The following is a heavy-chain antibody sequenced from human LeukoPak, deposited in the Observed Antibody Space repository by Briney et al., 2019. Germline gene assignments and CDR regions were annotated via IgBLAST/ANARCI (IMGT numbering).Heavy chain of an antibody. Sequence: GESLKISCKGSGYSFTSYWIGWVRQMPGKGLEWMGIIYPGDSDTRYSPSFQGQVTISADKSISTAYLQWSSLKASDTAMYYCARHSEMSGYSYGYVLDYWGQGTLVTVSS. V-gene: IGHV5-51*01. CDR3: ARHSEMSGYSYGYVLDY. CDR2: IYPGDSDT. J-gene: IGHJ4*02. CDR1: GYSFTSYW. D-gene: IGHD5-18*01.